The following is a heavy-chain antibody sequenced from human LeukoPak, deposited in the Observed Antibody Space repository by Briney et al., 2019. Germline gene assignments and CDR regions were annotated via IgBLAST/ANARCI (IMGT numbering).Heavy chain of an antibody. CDR1: GFTFSSYS. CDR3: AKDLFTGYSYGQGSSWSEDY. V-gene: IGHV3-48*01. CDR2: ISSSSSTI. J-gene: IGHJ4*02. D-gene: IGHD5-18*01. Sequence: GGSLRLSCAASGFTFSSYSMNWVRQAPGKGLEWVSYISSSSSTIYYADSVKGRFTISRDNAKNTLYLQMNSLRAEDTAVYYCAKDLFTGYSYGQGSSWSEDYWGQGTLVTVSS.